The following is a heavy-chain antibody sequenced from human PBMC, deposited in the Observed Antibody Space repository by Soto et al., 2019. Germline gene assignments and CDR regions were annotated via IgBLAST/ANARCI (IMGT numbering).Heavy chain of an antibody. Sequence: GGSLRLSCAGSGFTPTTTPLSWVRQPPGKGLEWVTTISGTASRTYYVDSVKGRFFISRDNSKNTVTLQMNNLTVDDTAVYYCATSFRYFDNWGQGTRVTVSS. CDR1: GFTPTTTP. J-gene: IGHJ4*02. CDR3: ATSFRYFDN. D-gene: IGHD3-9*01. V-gene: IGHV3-23*01. CDR2: ISGTASRT.